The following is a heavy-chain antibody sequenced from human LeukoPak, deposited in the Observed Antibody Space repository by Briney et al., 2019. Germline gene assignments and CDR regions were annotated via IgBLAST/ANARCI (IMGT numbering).Heavy chain of an antibody. D-gene: IGHD3-10*01. V-gene: IGHV4-39*07. CDR1: GASISSSNYY. CDR2: INHSGNT. Sequence: SETLSLTCTVSGASISSSNYYWGWIRQPPGRGLEWIGSINHSGNTYYNTSLKSRIIMSLDTSKNQFSLNVSSVTAADTAVYYCARGLVPWFGPKGSAFDIWGQGTMVTVSS. J-gene: IGHJ3*02. CDR3: ARGLVPWFGPKGSAFDI.